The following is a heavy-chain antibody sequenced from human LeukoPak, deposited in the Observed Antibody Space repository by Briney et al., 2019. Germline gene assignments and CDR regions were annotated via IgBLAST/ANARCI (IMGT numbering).Heavy chain of an antibody. CDR2: VTNSGRST. Sequence: GGSLRLSCAASGFTVSSNYMSWVRQAPGKGLDWVSGVTNSGRSTYYAESVKGRFTISRDNSKNTLYLQMDSLRAEDTAVYYCAKAEAASATDYWGQGTLVTVSS. CDR3: AKAEAASATDY. J-gene: IGHJ4*02. D-gene: IGHD6-25*01. V-gene: IGHV3-53*01. CDR1: GFTVSSNY.